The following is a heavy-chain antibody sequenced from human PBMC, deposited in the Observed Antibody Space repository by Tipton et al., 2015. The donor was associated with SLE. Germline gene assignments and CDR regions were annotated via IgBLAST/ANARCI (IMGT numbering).Heavy chain of an antibody. CDR1: GYTLTEIS. D-gene: IGHD6-19*01. Sequence: QLVQSGAEVKKPGASVKVSCKVSGYTLTEISIHWVRQAPGKGLEWMGSFDPEDGETIYAQKFRGRVTMTGDTSTDTAYMELSSLRSEDTAVFYCGTAGSGWDSGNYYDYYYVDVWGKGTTVTVSS. CDR2: FDPEDGET. V-gene: IGHV1-24*01. CDR3: GTAGSGWDSGNYYDYYYVDV. J-gene: IGHJ6*03.